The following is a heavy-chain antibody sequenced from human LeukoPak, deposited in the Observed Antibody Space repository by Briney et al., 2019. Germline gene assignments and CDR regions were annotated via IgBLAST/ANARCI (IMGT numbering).Heavy chain of an antibody. CDR2: IRYDGSNK. Sequence: GGSLRLSCAASGFTFSSYGMHWVRQAPGKGLEWVAFIRYDGSNKYCADSVKGRFTISRDNSKNTLYLQMNNLRAEDTAVYYCAKDQRYQLLFDWGQGTLVTVSS. V-gene: IGHV3-30*02. J-gene: IGHJ4*02. CDR3: AKDQRYQLLFD. CDR1: GFTFSSYG. D-gene: IGHD2-2*01.